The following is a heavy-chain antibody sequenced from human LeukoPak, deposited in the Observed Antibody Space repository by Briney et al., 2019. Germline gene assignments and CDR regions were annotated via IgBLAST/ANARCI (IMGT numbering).Heavy chain of an antibody. V-gene: IGHV3-30*02. CDR3: AKARFHMITVTSCFDY. Sequence: GGSLRLSCAASGFTFSNYGLHWVRQAPGKGLEWAAFTRYDGSNKRYAESVKGRFTISRDNSKNTLYLQMNSLRAEDTAVYYCAKARFHMITVTSCFDYWGQGTLVTVSS. CDR1: GFTFSNYG. CDR2: TRYDGSNK. J-gene: IGHJ4*02. D-gene: IGHD4-17*01.